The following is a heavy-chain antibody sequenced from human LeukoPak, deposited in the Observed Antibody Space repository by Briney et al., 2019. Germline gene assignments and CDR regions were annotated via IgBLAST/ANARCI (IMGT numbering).Heavy chain of an antibody. CDR3: ARDVWPYTYYYDTHPLGGGFDY. CDR2: ISWNSGTV. CDR1: GFTFDHYA. Sequence: GRSLRLSCAASGFTFDHYAMHRVRQAPGKGLEWVSSISWNSGTVDYADSVKGRFTISRDNAKNSLYLQMNSLRTEDMAFYYCARDVWPYTYYYDTHPLGGGFDYWGQGTLVTVSS. D-gene: IGHD3-22*01. V-gene: IGHV3-9*03. J-gene: IGHJ4*02.